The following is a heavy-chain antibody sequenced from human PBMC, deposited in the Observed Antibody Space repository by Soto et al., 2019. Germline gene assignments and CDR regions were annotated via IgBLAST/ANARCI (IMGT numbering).Heavy chain of an antibody. CDR3: ARGATGYSTSWYKD. CDR1: GGSFSAYY. D-gene: IGHD6-13*01. CDR2: INHSGST. Sequence: QVQLQQWGAGLLKPSETLSLTCAVYGGSFSAYYWSWIRQPPGKGLEWIGEINHSGSTNYNPSRKSRVTISVDTSKNQFSLKLSSVTAADTAVYYCARGATGYSTSWYKDWGQGTLVTVSS. J-gene: IGHJ4*02. V-gene: IGHV4-34*01.